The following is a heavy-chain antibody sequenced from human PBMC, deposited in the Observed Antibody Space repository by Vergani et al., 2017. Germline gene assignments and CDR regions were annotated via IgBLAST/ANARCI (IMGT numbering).Heavy chain of an antibody. V-gene: IGHV4-39*07. J-gene: IGHJ5*02. Sequence: QLQLQESGPGLVKPSETLSLTCSVSGGSISNSRYYWGWIRQPPGKGLEWIGSIYYRGSTYYNPSLKSRVTISVDTSKNQFSLKLSSVTAADTAVYYCAREDSSGYYLGFDPWGQGTLVTVSS. CDR2: IYYRGST. CDR1: GGSISNSRYY. CDR3: AREDSSGYYLGFDP. D-gene: IGHD3-22*01.